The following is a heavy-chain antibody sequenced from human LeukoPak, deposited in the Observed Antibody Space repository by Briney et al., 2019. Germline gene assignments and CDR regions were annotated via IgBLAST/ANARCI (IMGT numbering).Heavy chain of an antibody. CDR1: GYTFTSYD. D-gene: IGHD2-15*01. CDR3: ARAGGYCGRISCPYYFDY. Sequence: SVKVSCKASGYTFTSYDINWVRQATGQGLEWMGRMNSNSGNTGYAQKFQGRVTMTRNTSISTAYMEVSSLRPEDTAVYYCARAGGYCGRISCPYYFDYWGQGSLVAVSS. CDR2: MNSNSGNT. V-gene: IGHV1-8*01. J-gene: IGHJ4*02.